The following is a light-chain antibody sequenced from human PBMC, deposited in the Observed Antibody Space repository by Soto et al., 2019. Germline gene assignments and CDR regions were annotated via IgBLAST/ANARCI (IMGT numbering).Light chain of an antibody. Sequence: DIILTQSPAIVSVSPGERATLSCRASRSVSTNLAWYQHKHGQAPRLLIFGASTRVTDIPPRFSGTGSGTEFTLTISRLEPEDFAVYYCQQYGRSVTFGGGTKVEI. CDR1: RSVSTN. CDR3: QQYGRSVT. V-gene: IGKV3D-15*01. CDR2: GAS. J-gene: IGKJ4*01.